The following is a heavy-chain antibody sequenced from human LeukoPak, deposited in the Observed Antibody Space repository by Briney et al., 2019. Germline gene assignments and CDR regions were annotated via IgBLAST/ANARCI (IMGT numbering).Heavy chain of an antibody. Sequence: GESLKISCKGFGYRFTIYWIGWVRQMPGRGLEWIGIIYPGDSDIRYSPSFQGQVNISADKSISTAYLQWSSLKASDTAMYYCVSRTTGEYYFDYWGQGTLVTVSS. D-gene: IGHD7-27*01. V-gene: IGHV5-51*01. J-gene: IGHJ4*02. CDR1: GYRFTIYW. CDR3: VSRTTGEYYFDY. CDR2: IYPGDSDI.